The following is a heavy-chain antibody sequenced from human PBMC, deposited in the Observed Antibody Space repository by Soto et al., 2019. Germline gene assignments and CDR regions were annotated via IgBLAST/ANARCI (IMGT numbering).Heavy chain of an antibody. V-gene: IGHV1-3*01. Sequence: GASVKVSCKASGYTFSTYAIHWVRQAPGQRLEWMGWINAGNGNTQFSQNFQGRVTITSDTSATTAYMELSSLTSEDTAIYYCARGGEVGGPRRPFDYWGQGTLVTVYS. D-gene: IGHD1-26*01. CDR3: ARGGEVGGPRRPFDY. CDR1: GYTFSTYA. CDR2: INAGNGNT. J-gene: IGHJ4*02.